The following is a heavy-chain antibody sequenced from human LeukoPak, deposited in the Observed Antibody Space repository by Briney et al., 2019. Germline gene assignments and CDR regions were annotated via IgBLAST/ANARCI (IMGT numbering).Heavy chain of an antibody. Sequence: AASVKVFCRASGFTFISYCFSWVRQAPGQGLEWVGWIGGYDGDRHYGENLQGRVTITTDTSASTVYMEMRSLRSDDTAVYYCARDLWSVYDTGGYYRDFDYWGQGTLDTVSS. D-gene: IGHD3-22*01. J-gene: IGHJ4*02. V-gene: IGHV1-18*01. CDR2: IGGYDGDR. CDR1: GFTFISYC. CDR3: ARDLWSVYDTGGYYRDFDY.